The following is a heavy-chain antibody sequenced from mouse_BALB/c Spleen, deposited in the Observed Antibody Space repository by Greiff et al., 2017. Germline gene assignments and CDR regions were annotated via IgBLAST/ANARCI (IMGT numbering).Heavy chain of an antibody. Sequence: VKLQESGPGLVAPSQSLSITCTVSGFSLTSYGVHWVRQPPGKGLEWLGVIWAGGSTNYNSALMSRLSISKDNSKSQVFLKMNSLQTDDTAMYYCAREERTGAFFDYWGQGTTLTVSS. CDR2: IWAGGST. CDR1: GFSLTSYG. D-gene: IGHD4-1*01. J-gene: IGHJ2*01. V-gene: IGHV2-9*02. CDR3: AREERTGAFFDY.